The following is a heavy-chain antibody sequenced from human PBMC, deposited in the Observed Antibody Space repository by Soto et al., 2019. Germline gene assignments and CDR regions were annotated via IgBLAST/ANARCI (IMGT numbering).Heavy chain of an antibody. J-gene: IGHJ6*02. CDR2: ISAHTGNT. Sequence: QVQLVQSGAEVKKPGASVKVSCKASGYTFTSYGTSWVRQAPGQGLEWMGWISAHTGNTNYAQKVQGRVTMTTDTSASTAYMEVRSLRFDDTAVYYCARGGGDFWSGYYPNYYYGMDVWGQGTTVTVSS. D-gene: IGHD3-3*01. CDR1: GYTFTSYG. V-gene: IGHV1-18*01. CDR3: ARGGGDFWSGYYPNYYYGMDV.